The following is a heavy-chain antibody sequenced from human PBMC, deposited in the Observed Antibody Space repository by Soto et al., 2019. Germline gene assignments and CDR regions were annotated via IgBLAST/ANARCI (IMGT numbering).Heavy chain of an antibody. CDR3: ARNESSNIHGMDV. J-gene: IGHJ6*02. V-gene: IGHV3-21*02. CDR2: ISSSSFSI. D-gene: IGHD6-6*01. CDR1: GFTFSSYS. Sequence: EVQLVESGGGLVKPGGSLRLSCAASGFTFSSYSMNWVRQAPGKGLEWVSSISSSSFSINYADSVKGRFSISRDNAQNSMHLQMSNLSAQDTAVSYCARNESSNIHGMDVWGQGTPVTVSS.